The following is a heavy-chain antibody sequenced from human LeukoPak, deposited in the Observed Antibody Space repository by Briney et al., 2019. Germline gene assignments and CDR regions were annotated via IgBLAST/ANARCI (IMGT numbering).Heavy chain of an antibody. V-gene: IGHV3-15*01. CDR2: IKSKTDGGTT. CDR1: GFTFSNAW. D-gene: IGHD6-13*01. Sequence: GGSLRLSCAASGFTFSNAWMNWVRQAPGKGLECVGRIKSKTDGGTTDYAAPVKGRFTISRDDSKNMVYLQMNSLKTEDTAVYCCTRQQLVFDNWGQGTLVTVSS. CDR3: TRQQLVFDN. J-gene: IGHJ4*02.